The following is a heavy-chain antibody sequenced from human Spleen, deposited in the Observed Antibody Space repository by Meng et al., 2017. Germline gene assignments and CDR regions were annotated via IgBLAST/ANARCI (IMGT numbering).Heavy chain of an antibody. D-gene: IGHD3-22*01. CDR2: ISSSSSYI. CDR1: GFTFSSYS. Sequence: GESLKISCAASGFTFSSYSMNWVRQAPGKGLEWVSSISSSSSYIYYADSVKGRFTISRDNAKNSLYLQMNSLRAEDTAVYYCARDLSRSSGYRAPQHYDAFDIWGQGTRVTVSS. CDR3: ARDLSRSSGYRAPQHYDAFDI. V-gene: IGHV3-21*01. J-gene: IGHJ3*02.